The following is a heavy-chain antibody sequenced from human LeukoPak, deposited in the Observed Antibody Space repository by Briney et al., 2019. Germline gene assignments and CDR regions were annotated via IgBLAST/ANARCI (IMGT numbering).Heavy chain of an antibody. CDR1: GGSFSGYY. CDR2: INHSGST. V-gene: IGHV4-34*01. D-gene: IGHD3-9*01. J-gene: IGHJ4*02. Sequence: SESLSLTCAVYGGSFSGYYWSCIRQPPGKGREWIGEINHSGSTNYNPSLKSRVTISVDTSKNQFSLKLSSVTAADTAVYYCARGGPLRYFDWLFRSSYFDYWGQGTLVTVSS. CDR3: ARGGPLRYFDWLFRSSYFDY.